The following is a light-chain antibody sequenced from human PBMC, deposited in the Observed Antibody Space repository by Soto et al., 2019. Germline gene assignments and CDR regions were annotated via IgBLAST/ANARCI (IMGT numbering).Light chain of an antibody. J-gene: IGKJ1*01. CDR1: QNVNNW. V-gene: IGKV1-5*01. Sequence: DIQMTQFPSALSASVGDRVTITCRASQNVNNWLAWYQHKPGKAPQLLIYDASVLETGVPSRFSGSGSGTEFTLAISGLQSDDFATYSCQQYNTYWPFGPGTKVDIK. CDR2: DAS. CDR3: QQYNTYWP.